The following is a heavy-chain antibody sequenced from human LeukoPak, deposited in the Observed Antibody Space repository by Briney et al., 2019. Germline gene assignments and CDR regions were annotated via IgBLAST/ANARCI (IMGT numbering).Heavy chain of an antibody. V-gene: IGHV3-7*01. Sequence: PGGSLRLSCAASGFTFSSYWMSWVRQAPGKGLEWVANIKQDGSEKYYVDSVKGRFTISRDNAKNSLYLQMNSLRAEDTAVYYCARDLPYGGNHYAFDIWGQGTMVTVSS. CDR3: ARDLPYGGNHYAFDI. D-gene: IGHD4-23*01. CDR1: GFTFSSYW. CDR2: IKQDGSEK. J-gene: IGHJ3*02.